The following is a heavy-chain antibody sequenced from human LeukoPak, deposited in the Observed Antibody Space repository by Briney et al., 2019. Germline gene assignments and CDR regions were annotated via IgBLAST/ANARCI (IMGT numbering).Heavy chain of an antibody. CDR3: AKDKQQLANFDY. J-gene: IGHJ4*02. D-gene: IGHD6-13*01. Sequence: GGSLRLSCAASGFTFSNYGMSWVRQAPGKGLEWVSGISSSGGSTYYADSVKGRFTISRDNSKNTLYLQMNSLRAEDTAVYYCAKDKQQLANFDYWGQGTLVTVSS. V-gene: IGHV3-23*01. CDR1: GFTFSNYG. CDR2: ISSSGGST.